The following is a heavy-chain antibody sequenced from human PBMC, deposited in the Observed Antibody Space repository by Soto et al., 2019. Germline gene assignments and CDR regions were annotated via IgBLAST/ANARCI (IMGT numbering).Heavy chain of an antibody. CDR3: ARDLSVTVDYYYYGMDV. CDR1: GGTFSSYA. J-gene: IGHJ6*02. V-gene: IGHV1-69*13. CDR2: IIPIFGTA. Sequence: SVKVSCKASGGTFSSYAINWVRQAPGQGLEWMGGIIPIFGTANYAQKFQGRVTITADESTSTAYMELSSLRSEDTAVYYCARDLSVTVDYYYYGMDVWGQGTTVTVSS. D-gene: IGHD4-4*01.